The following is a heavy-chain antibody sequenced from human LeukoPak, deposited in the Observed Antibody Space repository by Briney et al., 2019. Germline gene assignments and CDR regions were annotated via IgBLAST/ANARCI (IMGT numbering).Heavy chain of an antibody. CDR3: ARALNYVWGSYRPGLFDY. Sequence: GGSLRLSCAASGFTFSSYGMHWVRQAPGKGLEWVAVIWYDGSNKYCADSVKGRFTISRDNSKNTLYLQMNSLRAEDTAVYYCARALNYVWGSYRPGLFDYWGQGTLVTVSS. CDR1: GFTFSSYG. CDR2: IWYDGSNK. J-gene: IGHJ4*02. D-gene: IGHD3-16*02. V-gene: IGHV3-33*01.